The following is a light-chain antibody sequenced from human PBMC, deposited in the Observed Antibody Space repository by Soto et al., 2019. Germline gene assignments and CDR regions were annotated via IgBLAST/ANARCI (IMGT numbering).Light chain of an antibody. CDR3: QQYNNWPS. Sequence: IVMTQSPATLSVSPGERATLSCRASQSVSSNLAWYQQKPGQAPRLLIYGASTRATGIPARFRGSGSGTEFTRTISSLQSEDFAVCYCQQYNNWPSFGQGTKVEIK. J-gene: IGKJ1*01. CDR1: QSVSSN. CDR2: GAS. V-gene: IGKV3-15*01.